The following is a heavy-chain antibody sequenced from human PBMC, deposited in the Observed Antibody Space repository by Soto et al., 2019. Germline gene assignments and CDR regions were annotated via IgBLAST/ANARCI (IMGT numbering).Heavy chain of an antibody. Sequence: QVQLVESGGGVVQPGRSLRLSCAASGFTFSSYGMHWVRQAPGKGLEWVAVISSDGSNKYYADSVKGRFTISRDNSKNTLYLQMNSLRAEDTAVYYCAKDQLRGVRGVITYYYGMDVWGQGTTVTVSS. CDR2: ISSDGSNK. D-gene: IGHD3-10*01. V-gene: IGHV3-30*18. J-gene: IGHJ6*02. CDR1: GFTFSSYG. CDR3: AKDQLRGVRGVITYYYGMDV.